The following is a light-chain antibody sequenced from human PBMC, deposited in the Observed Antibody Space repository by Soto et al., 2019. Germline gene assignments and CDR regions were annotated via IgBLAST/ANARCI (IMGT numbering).Light chain of an antibody. CDR3: QQYGSSPIT. Sequence: EIVMTQTPATLSLSPGERATLSCRASQRVSGSTLAWYQQKPGQAPRLLIYGASSRATGIPDRFSGSGSGTDFTLTISRLEPEDFAVYYCQQYGSSPITFGQGTRLEI. CDR1: QRVSGST. J-gene: IGKJ5*01. V-gene: IGKV3-20*01. CDR2: GAS.